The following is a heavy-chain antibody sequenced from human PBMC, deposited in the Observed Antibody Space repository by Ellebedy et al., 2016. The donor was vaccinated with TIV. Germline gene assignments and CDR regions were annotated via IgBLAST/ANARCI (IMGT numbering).Heavy chain of an antibody. D-gene: IGHD6-19*01. Sequence: AASVKVSCKASGYPFTTYVLVWLRQAPGQGPEWMGRITTYNGDTKYAQKLQGRVTMTTDTSTSTAYMELRSLRSGDTAVYYCAREGVAGMFYFDYWGQGALVTVSS. CDR2: ITTYNGDT. CDR3: AREGVAGMFYFDY. CDR1: GYPFTTYV. V-gene: IGHV1-18*01. J-gene: IGHJ4*02.